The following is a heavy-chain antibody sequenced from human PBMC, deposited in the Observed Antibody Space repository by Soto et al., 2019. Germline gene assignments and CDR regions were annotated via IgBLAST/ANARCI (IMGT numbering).Heavy chain of an antibody. D-gene: IGHD7-27*01. Sequence: SETLSLTFTVSGCSISSYYWGWIRQPPGKGLEWIGYIYYSGSTNYNPSLKSRVTISVDTSKNQFSLKLSSVTAADTAVYYCARRWGRTFDYWGQGTLVTVSS. J-gene: IGHJ4*02. CDR1: GCSISSYY. CDR3: ARRWGRTFDY. V-gene: IGHV4-59*08. CDR2: IYYSGST.